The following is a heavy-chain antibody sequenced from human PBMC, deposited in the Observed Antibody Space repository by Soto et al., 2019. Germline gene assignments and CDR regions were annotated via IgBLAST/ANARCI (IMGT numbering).Heavy chain of an antibody. CDR3: AHRAEGYFWSGYYINWFDP. J-gene: IGHJ5*02. Sequence: QITLKESGPTLVKPTQTLTLTCTFSGFSFSTSGVGVGWIRQPPGKALEWLALIYWDDDKRYSPSLKSRLTITNDTSKNQLVLTMTNMDPVDTATYFCAHRAEGYFWSGYYINWFDPWGQGTLVTVTS. CDR2: IYWDDDK. D-gene: IGHD3-3*01. CDR1: GFSFSTSGVG. V-gene: IGHV2-5*02.